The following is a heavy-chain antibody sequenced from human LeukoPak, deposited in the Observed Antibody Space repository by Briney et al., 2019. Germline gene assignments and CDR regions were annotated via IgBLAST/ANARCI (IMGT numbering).Heavy chain of an antibody. CDR2: ISYDGSNK. Sequence: GGSLRLSCAASGLTFSSYGMHWVRQAPGKGLEWVAVISYDGSNKYYADSVKGRFTISRDNSKNTLYLQMNSLRAEDTAVYYCAKVSGFGTFSHWYFDLWGRGALVTVSS. J-gene: IGHJ2*01. CDR3: AKVSGFGTFSHWYFDL. V-gene: IGHV3-30*18. CDR1: GLTFSSYG. D-gene: IGHD3-10*01.